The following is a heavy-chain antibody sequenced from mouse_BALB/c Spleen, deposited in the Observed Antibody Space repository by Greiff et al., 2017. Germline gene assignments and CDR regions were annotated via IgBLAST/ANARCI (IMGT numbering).Heavy chain of an antibody. CDR2: ISNLAYSI. CDR3: ARDYYGSSDWYFDV. J-gene: IGHJ1*01. D-gene: IGHD1-1*01. CDR1: GFTFSDYG. V-gene: IGHV5-15*02. Sequence: EVQVVESGGGLVQPGGSRKLSCAASGFTFSDYGMAWVRQAPGKGPEWVAFISNLAYSIYYADTVTGRFTISRENAKNTLYLEMSSLRSEDTAMYYCARDYYGSSDWYFDVWGAGTTVTVSS.